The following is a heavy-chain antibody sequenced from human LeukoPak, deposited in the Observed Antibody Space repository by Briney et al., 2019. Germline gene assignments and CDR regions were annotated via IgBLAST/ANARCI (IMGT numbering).Heavy chain of an antibody. CDR3: ARVGYSNRWFFDY. J-gene: IGHJ4*02. Sequence: GGSLRLSCSASGFTFSAYAMYWVRQAPGKGLEYVSGISSNGGSSFYADSVKGRFTISRDNSKNTLHLQMNSLRAEDTAVFFCARVGYSNRWFFDYWGQGTLVTVSS. CDR1: GFTFSAYA. CDR2: ISSNGGSS. V-gene: IGHV3-64*04. D-gene: IGHD6-13*01.